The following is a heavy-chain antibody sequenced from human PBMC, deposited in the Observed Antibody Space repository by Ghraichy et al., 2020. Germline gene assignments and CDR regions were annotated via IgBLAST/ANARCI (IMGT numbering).Heavy chain of an antibody. Sequence: GGSPRLSCAASGFTFSSYGMHWVRQAPGKGLEWVAFIRYDGSNKYYADSVKGRFTISRDNSKNTLYLQMNSLRAEDTAVYYCAKDLGDTAMDPLRFYYYGMDVWGQGTTVTVSS. CDR3: AKDLGDTAMDPLRFYYYGMDV. V-gene: IGHV3-30*02. CDR1: GFTFSSYG. J-gene: IGHJ6*02. CDR2: IRYDGSNK. D-gene: IGHD5-18*01.